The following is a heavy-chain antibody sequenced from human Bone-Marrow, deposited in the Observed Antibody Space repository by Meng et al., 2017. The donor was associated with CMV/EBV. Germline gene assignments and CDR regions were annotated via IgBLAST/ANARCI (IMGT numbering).Heavy chain of an antibody. V-gene: IGHV1-69*10. Sequence: SVKVSCKASGYTFTSYDSNWVRQATGQGLEWVGGIIPILGIANYAQKFQGRVTITADKSTSTAYMELSSLRSEATAVYYCVRRKRITIFGVVTHYYYYGMDVWGQGTTVTASS. CDR3: VRRKRITIFGVVTHYYYYGMDV. CDR1: GYTFTSYD. CDR2: IIPILGIA. J-gene: IGHJ6*02. D-gene: IGHD3-3*01.